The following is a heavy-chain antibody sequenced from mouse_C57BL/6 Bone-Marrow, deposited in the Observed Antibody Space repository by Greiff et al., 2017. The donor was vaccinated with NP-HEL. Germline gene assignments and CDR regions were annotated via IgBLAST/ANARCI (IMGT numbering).Heavy chain of an antibody. J-gene: IGHJ4*01. Sequence: EVQGVESEGCLVQPGSSMQLSCTASGFTFSDYYIAWVRQVPEKGLEWVANINYDGSSTYYLDSLKSRFIISMDNAMHILYLQMSSLKSEDTATYYCAREGGLRRRTYAMDDWGQGTSVT. CDR2: INYDGSST. CDR1: GFTFSDYY. D-gene: IGHD2-4*01. CDR3: AREGGLRRRTYAMDD. V-gene: IGHV5-16*01.